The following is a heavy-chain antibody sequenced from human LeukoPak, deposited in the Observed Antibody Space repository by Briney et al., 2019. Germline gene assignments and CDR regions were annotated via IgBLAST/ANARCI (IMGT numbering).Heavy chain of an antibody. J-gene: IGHJ6*03. CDR1: GGSISSYY. V-gene: IGHV4-59*08. CDR2: IYYSGST. CDR3: ARLRVAVAGTYYMDV. D-gene: IGHD6-19*01. Sequence: PSETLSFTCTVSGGSISSYYWSWIRQPPGKGLEWIGYIYYSGSTNYNPSLKSRVTISVDTSKNQFSLKLSSVTAADTAVYYCARLRVAVAGTYYMDVWGKGTTVTVSS.